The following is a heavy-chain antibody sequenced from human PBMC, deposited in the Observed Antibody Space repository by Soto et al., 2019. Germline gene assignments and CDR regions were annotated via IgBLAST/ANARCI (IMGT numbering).Heavy chain of an antibody. Sequence: EVQLVESGGGLVQPGGSLTLSCAASGFTFSRYWMYWVRQAPGKGLVWVSRINRDGSDTSNAGSVKGRFTIDRENAENAQFLQINSLRAENTTVYYCTRVEDFWDSYYSSMDVWGKGTTVTVPS. CDR3: TRVEDFWDSYYSSMDV. CDR1: GFTFSRYW. V-gene: IGHV3-74*01. CDR2: INRDGSDT. D-gene: IGHD3-3*01. J-gene: IGHJ6*03.